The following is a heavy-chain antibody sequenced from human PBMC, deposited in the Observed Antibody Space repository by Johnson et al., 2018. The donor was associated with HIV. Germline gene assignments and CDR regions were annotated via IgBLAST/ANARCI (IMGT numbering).Heavy chain of an antibody. V-gene: IGHV3-30-3*01. CDR2: ISYDGSNK. D-gene: IGHD6-13*01. J-gene: IGHJ3*02. Sequence: QVQLVESGGGVVQPGGSLRLSCAASGFTFRNYAMSWVRQAPGKGLEWVAVISYDGSNKYYADSVKGRFTISRDNSKNTLYLQMNSLRAEDTAVYYCASEIYRPRPSSSWYVGAFDIWGQGTMVTVSS. CDR3: ASEIYRPRPSSSWYVGAFDI. CDR1: GFTFRNYA.